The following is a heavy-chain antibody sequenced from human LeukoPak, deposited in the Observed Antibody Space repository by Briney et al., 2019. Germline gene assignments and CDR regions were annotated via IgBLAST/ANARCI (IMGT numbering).Heavy chain of an antibody. J-gene: IGHJ4*02. CDR1: GFTFSDYY. CDR2: ISSSGSTI. V-gene: IGHV3-11*01. D-gene: IGHD3-22*01. Sequence: GGSLRLSCAASGFTFSDYYMSWIRQAPGKGLEWVSYISSSGSTIYYADSVKGRFTISRDNAKNSLYLQMNSLRAEDTAVYYCARDYYDSSGYYSLAYWGQGTLVTVSS. CDR3: ARDYYDSSGYYSLAY.